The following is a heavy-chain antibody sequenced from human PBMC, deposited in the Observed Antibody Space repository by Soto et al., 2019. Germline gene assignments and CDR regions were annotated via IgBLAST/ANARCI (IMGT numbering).Heavy chain of an antibody. J-gene: IGHJ6*03. CDR1: GFTFSSYW. CDR3: ASSPLITTFYYYYYYMDV. V-gene: IGHV3-7*01. Sequence: HPGGSLRLSCAASGFTFSSYWMSWVRQAPGKGLEWVANIKQDGSEKYYVDSVKGRFTISRDNAKNSLYLQMNSLRAEDTAVYYCASSPLITTFYYYYYYMDVWGKGTTVTVSS. CDR2: IKQDGSEK. D-gene: IGHD3-3*01.